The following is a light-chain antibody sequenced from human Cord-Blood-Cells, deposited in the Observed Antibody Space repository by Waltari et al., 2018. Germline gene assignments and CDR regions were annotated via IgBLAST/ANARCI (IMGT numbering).Light chain of an antibody. CDR1: SSDVGGYNY. V-gene: IGLV2-8*01. J-gene: IGLJ2*01. CDR2: EVS. CDR3: SSYAGSNNLV. Sequence: QSALTQPPSASGSPGQSVTISCTGTSSDVGGYNYVSWYQQHPGKAPNLMFYEVSKLPSGVPDRFSGSKSGNTASLTVSGLQAEDEADYYCSSYAGSNNLVFGGGTKLTVL.